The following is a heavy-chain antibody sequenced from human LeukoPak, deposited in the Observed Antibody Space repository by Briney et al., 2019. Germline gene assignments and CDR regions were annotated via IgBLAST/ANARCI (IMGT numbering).Heavy chain of an antibody. CDR1: GFTFSRYW. CDR3: ASYLTSIPSGMDV. V-gene: IGHV3-74*01. J-gene: IGHJ6*02. D-gene: IGHD2/OR15-2a*01. CDR2: ISTDGSSS. Sequence: PGGSLRLSCTGSGFTFSRYWMHWLRQGPGKGLVWVSRISTDGSSSTYADSVKGRFTISRDNGKNTLYLQMNSLRAEDTAVYYCASYLTSIPSGMDVWGQGTTVIVSS.